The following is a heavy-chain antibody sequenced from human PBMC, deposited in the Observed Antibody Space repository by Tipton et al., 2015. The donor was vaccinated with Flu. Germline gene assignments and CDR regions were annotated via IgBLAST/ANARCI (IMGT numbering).Heavy chain of an antibody. D-gene: IGHD3-10*01. CDR1: GDSISSYY. CDR3: ARGSGSGTFTICDL. J-gene: IGHJ5*02. CDR2: IYSSGST. Sequence: TLSLTCSVSGDSISSYYWSWIRQPAGKGLEWIGRIYSSGSTNYNPSLKSRVTMSVDTSKDQFSLKLNSVAAADTAVYYCARGSGSGTFTICDLWGQGTLVTVSS. V-gene: IGHV4-4*07.